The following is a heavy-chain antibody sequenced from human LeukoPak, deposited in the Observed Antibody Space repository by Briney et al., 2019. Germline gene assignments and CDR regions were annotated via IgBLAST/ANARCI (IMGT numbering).Heavy chain of an antibody. V-gene: IGHV4-39*01. D-gene: IGHD3-3*01. J-gene: IGHJ4*02. CDR1: GGSISSSSYY. CDR2: IYYSGST. Sequence: PSETLSLTCTVSGGSISSSSYYWGWIRQPPGKGLEWIGSIYYSGSTYYNPSLKSRVTISVDTSKNQFSLKLSSVTAADTAVYYCARQDYDFWSGYLGYWGQGTLVTVSS. CDR3: ARQDYDFWSGYLGY.